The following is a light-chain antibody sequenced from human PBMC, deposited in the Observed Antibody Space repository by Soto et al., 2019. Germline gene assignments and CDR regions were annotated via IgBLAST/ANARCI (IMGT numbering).Light chain of an antibody. CDR2: LNSDGSH. V-gene: IGLV4-69*01. CDR1: SGHSTYA. CDR3: QTWGTGIHYV. J-gene: IGLJ1*01. Sequence: QLVLTQSPSASASLGASVKLTCTLSSGHSTYAIAWHQQQPETGPRYLMKLNSDGSHSKGDGIPDRFSGSSSGAERYLTLSSLQSEDEADYYCQTWGTGIHYVFGTGTKLTVL.